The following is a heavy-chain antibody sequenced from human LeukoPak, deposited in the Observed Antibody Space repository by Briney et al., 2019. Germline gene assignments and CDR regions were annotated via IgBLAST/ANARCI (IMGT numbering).Heavy chain of an antibody. CDR1: GYTFTTYY. CDR2: ISPSGNSP. D-gene: IGHD5-18*01. CDR3: AVEVDTAIDGYFDY. J-gene: IGHJ4*02. V-gene: IGHV1-46*01. Sequence: GPSVKVSCKASGYTFTTYYIHWVRQAPGQGLEWMRIISPSGNSPSYAQKFQGRVTMTSDTSTSTAYMELSSLRSEDTAVYYCAVEVDTAIDGYFDYWAQGTRVTVSS.